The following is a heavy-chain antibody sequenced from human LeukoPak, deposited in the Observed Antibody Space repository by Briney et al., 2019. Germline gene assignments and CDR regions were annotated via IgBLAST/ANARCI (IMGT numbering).Heavy chain of an antibody. Sequence: KPSETLSLTCTVSGGSISSYYWSWIRQPPGKGLEWIGYIYYSGSTNYNPSLKSRVTISVDTSKNQFSLKLSSVTAADTAVYYCARARLGELSPEHFDYWGQGTLVTVSS. CDR2: IYYSGST. D-gene: IGHD3-16*02. CDR3: ARARLGELSPEHFDY. V-gene: IGHV4-59*01. J-gene: IGHJ4*02. CDR1: GGSISSYY.